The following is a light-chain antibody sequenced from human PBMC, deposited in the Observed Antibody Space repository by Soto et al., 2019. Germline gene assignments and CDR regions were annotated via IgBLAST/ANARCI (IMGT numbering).Light chain of an antibody. CDR2: EVS. V-gene: IGLV2-14*01. CDR3: SSYTASSTWV. J-gene: IGLJ3*02. Sequence: QSALTQPASVSGSPGQSITISCTGTSRDVGGYNYVSWYQISPGKAPKLIIYEVSNRPSGVSDRFSGSRSGNTASLAISRLQPEDEADYYCSSYTASSTWVFGGGTKLTVL. CDR1: SRDVGGYNY.